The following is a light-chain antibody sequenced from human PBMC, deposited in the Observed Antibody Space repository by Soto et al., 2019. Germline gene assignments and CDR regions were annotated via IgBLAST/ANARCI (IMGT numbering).Light chain of an antibody. Sequence: QSALTQPPSASGSPGQSVTISCTGTYSDVGGSNYVSWYQQHPGKAPKLVIYEVIQRASGVPDRFSGSRSGNTASLTVSRLQAEDEADYYCSSNVVGTNLKIFGGGTKVTVL. CDR3: SSNVVGTNLKI. J-gene: IGLJ2*01. CDR1: YSDVGGSNY. V-gene: IGLV2-8*01. CDR2: EVI.